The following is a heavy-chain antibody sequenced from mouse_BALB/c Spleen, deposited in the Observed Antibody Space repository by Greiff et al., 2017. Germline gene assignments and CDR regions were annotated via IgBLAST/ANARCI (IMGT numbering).Heavy chain of an antibody. V-gene: IGHV5-6-5*01. Sequence: EVKVVESGGGLVKPGGSLKLSCAASGFTFSSYAMSWVRQTPEKRLEWVASISSGGSTYYPDSVKGRFTISRDNARNILYLQMSSLRSEDTAMYYCARERDGYYGYFDVWGAGTTVTVSS. CDR2: ISSGGST. J-gene: IGHJ1*01. D-gene: IGHD2-3*01. CDR1: GFTFSSYA. CDR3: ARERDGYYGYFDV.